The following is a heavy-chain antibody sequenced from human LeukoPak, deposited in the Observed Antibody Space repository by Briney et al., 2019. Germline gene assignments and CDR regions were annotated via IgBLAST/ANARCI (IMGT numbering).Heavy chain of an antibody. Sequence: ASVKVSCKPSGYMFTSSVISWMGQAPGQGLEWRGWVRAYNVNANYAQKPQGRVTMTTDTSTTTAYMELRSLRSDATAVYYCASRRSGSHWAAFAIWGQGTMVTVSS. CDR1: GYMFTSSV. CDR3: ASRRSGSHWAAFAI. D-gene: IGHD1-26*01. V-gene: IGHV1-18*01. CDR2: VRAYNVNA. J-gene: IGHJ3*02.